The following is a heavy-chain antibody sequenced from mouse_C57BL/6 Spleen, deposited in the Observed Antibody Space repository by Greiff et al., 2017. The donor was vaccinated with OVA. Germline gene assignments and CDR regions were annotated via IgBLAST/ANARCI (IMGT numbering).Heavy chain of an antibody. CDR1: GYSFTGYY. CDR2: INPSTGGT. V-gene: IGHV1-42*01. Sequence: EVQLQQSGPELVKPGASVKLSCKASGYSFTGYYMNWVKQSPEKSLEWIGEINPSTGGTTYNQKFKATATLTVDKSSSTAYMQLKSLPSEDSAVYYCARSFPTGYFDYWGQGTTLTVSS. CDR3: ARSFPTGYFDY. J-gene: IGHJ2*01.